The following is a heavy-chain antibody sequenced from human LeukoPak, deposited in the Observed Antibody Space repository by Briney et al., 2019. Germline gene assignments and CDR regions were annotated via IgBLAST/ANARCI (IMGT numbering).Heavy chain of an antibody. CDR2: INAGNGNT. D-gene: IGHD2-15*01. Sequence: ASVKVSCKASGYTFTSYAMHWVRQAPGQRLEWMGWINAGNGNTKYSQKFQGRVIFTMDTSVSTAYLELSSLRSEDTAVYYCARVGLVCSGGSCYSALYYYYGMDVWGQGTTVTVSS. CDR1: GYTFTSYA. J-gene: IGHJ6*02. CDR3: ARVGLVCSGGSCYSALYYYYGMDV. V-gene: IGHV1-3*01.